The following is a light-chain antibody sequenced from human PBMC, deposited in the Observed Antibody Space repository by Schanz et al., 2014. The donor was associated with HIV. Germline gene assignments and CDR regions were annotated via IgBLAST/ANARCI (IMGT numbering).Light chain of an antibody. CDR2: GAS. CDR1: QSVSSN. Sequence: EIVVTQSPATLSVSPGERATLSCRASQSVSSNLAWYQQIPGQAPRLLIYGASTRATGIPARFSGSGSGTEFTLTISSLQSEDFALYYCQQYNNWPPWTFGQGTKVEIK. J-gene: IGKJ1*01. V-gene: IGKV3-15*01. CDR3: QQYNNWPPWT.